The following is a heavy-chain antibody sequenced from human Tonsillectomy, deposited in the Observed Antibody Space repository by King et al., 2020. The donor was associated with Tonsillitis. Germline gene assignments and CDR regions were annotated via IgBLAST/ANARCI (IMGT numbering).Heavy chain of an antibody. CDR1: GFRFRTYE. J-gene: IGHJ6*03. V-gene: IGHV3-48*03. Sequence: VQLVESGGGLVQPGGSLRLSCAASGFRFRTYEMNWVRQAPGKGLEWGSYISSSGSGVFYADSVEVRFTISRDNAKKSLYLQMDSLRAEDTAVYYCAGLPHDYGVPPWNYYYMDVWGKGTTVTVSS. CDR2: ISSSGSGV. CDR3: AGLPHDYGVPPWNYYYMDV. D-gene: IGHD4-17*01.